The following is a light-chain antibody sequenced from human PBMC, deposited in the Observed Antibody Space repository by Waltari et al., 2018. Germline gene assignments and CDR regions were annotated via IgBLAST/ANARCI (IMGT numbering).Light chain of an antibody. CDR1: SSNVGAGYD. J-gene: IGLJ1*01. Sequence: QSLLTQPPSVSGAPGQRVTISCTGTSSNVGAGYDVHWYQQLPGTAPKLLISGSNNRPSGVPGRFSASKSGAAASLAINGLQAEDAATYYCQSYDSRLTGFYLCGSGTEVTVL. CDR2: GSN. V-gene: IGLV1-40*01. CDR3: QSYDSRLTGFYL.